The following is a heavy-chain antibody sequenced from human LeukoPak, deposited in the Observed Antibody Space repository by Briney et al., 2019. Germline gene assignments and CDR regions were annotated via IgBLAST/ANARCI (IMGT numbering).Heavy chain of an antibody. V-gene: IGHV3-30*02. J-gene: IGHJ6*02. CDR3: ARAPNGGDYLSYGMDV. D-gene: IGHD4-17*01. CDR1: GFSFSTYG. CDR2: IRSDGSNK. Sequence: QTGGSLRLSCAASGFSFSTYGMHWVRQAPGKGLEWVAFIRSDGSNKYYADSVKGRFIISRDNSKNTLYLQMNSLRAEDTAVYYCARAPNGGDYLSYGMDVWGQGTTVTVSS.